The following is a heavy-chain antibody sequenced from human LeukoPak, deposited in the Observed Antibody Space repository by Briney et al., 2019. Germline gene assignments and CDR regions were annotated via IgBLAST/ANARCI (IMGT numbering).Heavy chain of an antibody. J-gene: IGHJ5*02. CDR3: ARRPKRGHSYGGGFDP. CDR2: VSSSISTI. D-gene: IGHD5-18*01. CDR1: GLTFSSYS. Sequence: GGSLRLSCAASGLTFSSYSMNWVRQAPGKGLEWVSYVSSSISTIYYADSVKGRFTISRDNAKNSLYLQMNSLRDEDTAVYYCARRPKRGHSYGGGFDPWGQGTLVTVSS. V-gene: IGHV3-48*02.